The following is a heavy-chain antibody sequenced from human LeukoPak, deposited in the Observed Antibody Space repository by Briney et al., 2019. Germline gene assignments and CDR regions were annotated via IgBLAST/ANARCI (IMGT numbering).Heavy chain of an antibody. Sequence: GGSLRLSCSASGFTFSSYGMHWVRQAPGKGLEYVSAISSDGRSTYYADSVKGRFTISRDNSKNTLYLQVRSLRAEDTAVYYCVPLYHGGVAYWGQGTLVTASS. CDR1: GFTFSSYG. CDR2: ISSDGRST. D-gene: IGHD3-16*02. J-gene: IGHJ4*02. CDR3: VPLYHGGVAY. V-gene: IGHV3-64D*06.